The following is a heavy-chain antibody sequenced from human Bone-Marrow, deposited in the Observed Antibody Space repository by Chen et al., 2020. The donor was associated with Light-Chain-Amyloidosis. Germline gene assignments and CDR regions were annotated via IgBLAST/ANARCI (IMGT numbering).Heavy chain of an antibody. CDR3: ANTGGAVNPYFYYYYMDV. V-gene: IGHV3-23*01. Sequence: EVQLLESGGGLVQPGGSLRLSCAASGFTFSSHAMTWVRQAAGKGLECVSTIGGSGGSTYYADSVKGRFTISRDNTKNTLYLQMNSLRAEDTAVYYCANTGGAVNPYFYYYYMDVWGRGTTVTVSS. D-gene: IGHD3-10*01. CDR1: GFTFSSHA. CDR2: IGGSGGST. J-gene: IGHJ6*03.